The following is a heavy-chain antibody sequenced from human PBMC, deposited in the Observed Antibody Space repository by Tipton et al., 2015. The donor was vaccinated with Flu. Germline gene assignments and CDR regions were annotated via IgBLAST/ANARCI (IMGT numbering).Heavy chain of an antibody. V-gene: IGHV4-59*08. CDR3: QRSPGYYFDF. CDR1: GGSITGYY. CDR2: IYYSGST. Sequence: TLSLTCTVSGGSITGYYWSWIRQPPGKGLEWIGYIYYSGSTNYNPSLKSRLTISVDTSRNQFSLRLSSVTAADTAVYYCQRSPGYYFDFWSQGTLVTVSS. J-gene: IGHJ4*02.